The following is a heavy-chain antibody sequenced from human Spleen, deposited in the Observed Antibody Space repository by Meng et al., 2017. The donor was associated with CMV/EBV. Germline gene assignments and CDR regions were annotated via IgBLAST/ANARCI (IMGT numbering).Heavy chain of an antibody. CDR1: GGSFSGYH. V-gene: IGHV4-34*01. CDR2: ITRSGST. J-gene: IGHJ4*02. CDR3: ARYYGSGTYSDRYYFDY. Sequence: GGSFSGYHWNWIRQAPEKGLEWIGEITRSGSTNHNPSLASRVPISVDTSKNQFSLKLGSVTAADTAVYFCARYYGSGTYSDRYYFDYWGQGTLVTVSS. D-gene: IGHD3-10*01.